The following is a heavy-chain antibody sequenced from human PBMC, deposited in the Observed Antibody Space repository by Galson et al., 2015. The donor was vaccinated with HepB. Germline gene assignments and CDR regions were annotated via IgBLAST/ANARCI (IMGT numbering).Heavy chain of an antibody. D-gene: IGHD2-2*01. Sequence: SLRLSCAASGFTVSSNYMSWVRQAPGKGLEWVSVIYSGGSTYYADSVKGRFTISRDNSKNTLYLQMNSLRAEDTAVYYCARGYNCSSTSCYYYYYYGMDVWGQGTTVTVSS. V-gene: IGHV3-53*01. CDR3: ARGYNCSSTSCYYYYYYGMDV. J-gene: IGHJ6*02. CDR2: IYSGGST. CDR1: GFTVSSNY.